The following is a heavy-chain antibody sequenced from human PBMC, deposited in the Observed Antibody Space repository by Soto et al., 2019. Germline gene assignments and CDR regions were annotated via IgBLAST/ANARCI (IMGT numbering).Heavy chain of an antibody. V-gene: IGHV3-48*02. J-gene: IGHJ5*02. CDR2: ISATGGTV. CDR1: GFTFSNYN. D-gene: IGHD2-15*01. CDR3: ARGGRYCGGGSCYGWFDP. Sequence: EVQLVESGGGLVQPGGSLRLSCVASGFTFSNYNMNWVRQTPGKGLEWISYISATGGTVHYADSVKGRFTISRDNAKISRYLQMNSLRDEGTTVYYCARGGRYCGGGSCYGWFDPWGQGTLVTVSS.